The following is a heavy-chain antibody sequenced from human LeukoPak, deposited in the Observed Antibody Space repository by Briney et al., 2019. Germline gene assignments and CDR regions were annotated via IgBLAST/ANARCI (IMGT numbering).Heavy chain of an antibody. V-gene: IGHV3-30-3*01. CDR3: ARDDYGGNSPPCY. D-gene: IGHD4-23*01. CDR1: GFTFSSYA. CDR2: ISYDGSNK. J-gene: IGHJ4*02. Sequence: GGSLRLSCAASGFTFSSYAMHWVRQAPGKGLEWVAVISYDGSNKYYADSVKGRFTISRDNSKNTLYLQMNSLRAEDTAVYYSARDDYGGNSPPCYWGQGTLVTVSS.